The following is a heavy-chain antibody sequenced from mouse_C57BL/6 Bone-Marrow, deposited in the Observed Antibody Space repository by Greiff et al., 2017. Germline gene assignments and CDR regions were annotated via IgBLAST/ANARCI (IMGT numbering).Heavy chain of an antibody. CDR3: ARYPTYYYGSSPLAY. Sequence: QVQLQQPGAELVKPGASVKLSCKASGYTFTSYWMHWVKQRPGQGLEWIGIIHPNSGSTNYNEKFKSKATLTVDKSSSTAYMQLSSLTSEDSAVYYCARYPTYYYGSSPLAYWGQGTLVTVSA. V-gene: IGHV1-64*01. D-gene: IGHD1-1*01. CDR2: IHPNSGST. J-gene: IGHJ3*01. CDR1: GYTFTSYW.